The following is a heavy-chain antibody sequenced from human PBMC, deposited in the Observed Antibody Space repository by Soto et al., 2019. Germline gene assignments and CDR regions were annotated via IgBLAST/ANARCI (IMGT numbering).Heavy chain of an antibody. J-gene: IGHJ3*02. CDR2: ISAYNGNT. CDR3: ASMLGYCSSTSCYEDDAFDI. CDR1: GYTFTSYG. D-gene: IGHD2-2*01. Sequence: QVQLVQSGAEVKKPGASVKVSCKASGYTFTSYGISWVRQAPGQGLEWMGWISAYNGNTNYAQKLQGRVTMTTDTSTSTAYMELRSLRSDDMAVYYCASMLGYCSSTSCYEDDAFDIWGQGTMVTVSS. V-gene: IGHV1-18*03.